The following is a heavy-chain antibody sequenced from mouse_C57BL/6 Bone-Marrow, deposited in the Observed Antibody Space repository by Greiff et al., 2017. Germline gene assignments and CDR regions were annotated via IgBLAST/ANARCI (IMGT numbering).Heavy chain of an antibody. V-gene: IGHV14-1*01. J-gene: IGHJ3*01. Sequence: EVQLQQSGAELVRPGASVKLSCTASGFNIKDYYMHWVKQRPEQGLEWIGRIDTEDGDTEYAPKFQGKATMTADTSSNTAYLQLSSLTSEDTAVYYCTTPYYYGSSYGSYWGQGTLVTVSA. D-gene: IGHD1-1*01. CDR2: IDTEDGDT. CDR1: GFNIKDYY. CDR3: TTPYYYGSSYGSY.